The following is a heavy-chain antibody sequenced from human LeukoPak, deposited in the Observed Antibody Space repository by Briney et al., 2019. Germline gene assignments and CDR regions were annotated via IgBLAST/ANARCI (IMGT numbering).Heavy chain of an antibody. V-gene: IGHV7-4-1*02. CDR1: GYTLTSYA. Sequence: ASVKVSCKASGYTLTSYAMNWVRQAPGQGLEWMGWVNTNTGNPTYAQGFTGRFVFSLDTPVSTAYLQISSLKAEDTAVYYCASFRHDYGDYDLDYWGQGTLVTVSS. J-gene: IGHJ4*02. CDR2: VNTNTGNP. D-gene: IGHD4-17*01. CDR3: ASFRHDYGDYDLDY.